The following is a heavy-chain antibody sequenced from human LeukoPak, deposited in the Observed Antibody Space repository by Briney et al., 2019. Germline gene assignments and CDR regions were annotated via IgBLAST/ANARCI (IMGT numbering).Heavy chain of an antibody. CDR1: DGSISTYY. V-gene: IGHV4-59*08. CDR2: AYYSGST. D-gene: IGHD6-19*01. J-gene: IGHJ5*02. Sequence: SETLSLTCSVFDGSISTYYWSWIRQPPGKGLEWIGYAYYSGSTTYNPSLESRVTISVDTSKNQFSLKLTAVTAADTAVYYCARNSAVATSRSWFDPWGQGTLVTVSS. CDR3: ARNSAVATSRSWFDP.